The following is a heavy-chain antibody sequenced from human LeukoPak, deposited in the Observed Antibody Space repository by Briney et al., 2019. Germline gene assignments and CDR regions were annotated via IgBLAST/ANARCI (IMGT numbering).Heavy chain of an antibody. Sequence: GGSLRLSCAASGFTFSSYAMSWVRQAPGKGLEWLSAISSTGGTTLYADSVKGRFTISRDNSKNTLYLQMNSLRAEDTAEYYCAKDVIGAVAGFDYWGQGTLVTVSS. CDR3: AKDVIGAVAGFDY. J-gene: IGHJ4*02. D-gene: IGHD6-19*01. CDR1: GFTFSSYA. CDR2: ISSTGGTT. V-gene: IGHV3-23*01.